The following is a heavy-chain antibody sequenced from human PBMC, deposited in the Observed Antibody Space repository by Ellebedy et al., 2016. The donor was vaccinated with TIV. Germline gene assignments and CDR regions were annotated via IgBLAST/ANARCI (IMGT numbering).Heavy chain of an antibody. CDR2: IYYNGNT. D-gene: IGHD4-23*01. Sequence: SETLSLTCSVSGGSIKTNTYYLGWIRQPPGKGLEWIGRIYYNGNTFSNPSLKSRVTISIDTSKNHFSLNLSSVTAADTAVYYCARSTVITPRYFDNWGPGTLVTVSP. CDR1: GGSIKTNTYY. J-gene: IGHJ4*02. V-gene: IGHV4-39*07. CDR3: ARSTVITPRYFDN.